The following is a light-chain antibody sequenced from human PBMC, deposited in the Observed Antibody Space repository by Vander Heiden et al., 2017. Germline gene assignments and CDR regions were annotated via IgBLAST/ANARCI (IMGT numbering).Light chain of an antibody. CDR3: QQSDSSPHT. CDR1: QSITH. Sequence: DIQMTQPPSSLSASVGDRVTITCRASQSITHLNWYQQKPGKAPKLLIYGASSLQSGVPSKFSGSGSGTDFTLTISSLQPEDFANYYCQQSDSSPHTFGGGTKVEIK. CDR2: GAS. J-gene: IGKJ4*01. V-gene: IGKV1-39*01.